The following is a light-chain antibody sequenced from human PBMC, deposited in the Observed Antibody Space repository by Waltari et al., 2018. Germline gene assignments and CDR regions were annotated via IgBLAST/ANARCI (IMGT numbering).Light chain of an antibody. J-gene: IGLJ1*01. V-gene: IGLV2-14*02. CDR3: SSYTSSSTLYV. CDR2: DVS. CDR1: SSDVGSYNL. Sequence: QSALTQPASVSGSPGQSITISCTGTSSDVGSYNLVSWYQQHPGKAPKLMIYDVSNRPSGISYRFSGSKSANTASLTISGLQAEDEADYYCSSYTSSSTLYVFGRGTKVTVL.